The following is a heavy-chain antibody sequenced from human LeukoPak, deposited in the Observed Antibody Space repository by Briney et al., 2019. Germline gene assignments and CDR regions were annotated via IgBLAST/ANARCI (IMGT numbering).Heavy chain of an antibody. CDR2: IIPILGIA. CDR3: ARGTVTTIQYYFDY. V-gene: IGHV1-69*04. CDR1: GGTFSSYA. Sequence: GASVKVSCKASGGTFSSYAISWVRQAPGQGLEWMGRIIPILGIANYAQKFQGRVTITADKSTSTAYMELSSLRSEDTAVYYCARGTVTTIQYYFDYWGQGALVTVSS. D-gene: IGHD4-17*01. J-gene: IGHJ4*02.